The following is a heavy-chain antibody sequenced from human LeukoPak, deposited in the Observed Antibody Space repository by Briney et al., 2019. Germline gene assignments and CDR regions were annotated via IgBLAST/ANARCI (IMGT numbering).Heavy chain of an antibody. CDR1: GYTFTGYY. V-gene: IGHV1-2*02. CDR2: INPNSGGT. Sequence: GTSVKVSCKASGYTFTGYYMHWVRQAPGQGLEWMGWINPNSGGTNYAQKFQGRVTMTRDTSISTAYMELSRPRSDDTAVYYCARVKGGLRFLEWSRSKHYYMDVWGKGTTVTVSS. D-gene: IGHD3-3*01. J-gene: IGHJ6*03. CDR3: ARVKGGLRFLEWSRSKHYYMDV.